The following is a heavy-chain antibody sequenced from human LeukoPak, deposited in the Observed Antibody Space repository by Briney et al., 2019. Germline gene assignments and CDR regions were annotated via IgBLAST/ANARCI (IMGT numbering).Heavy chain of an antibody. J-gene: IGHJ4*02. CDR1: GYTFTGYY. Sequence: ASVRVSCKASGYTFTGYYMHWVRQAPGQGLEWMGWINPNSGGTNYAQKFQGRVTMTRDTSISTAYMELGRLRSDDTAVYYCARVTVRGVMGYWGQGTLVTVSS. D-gene: IGHD3-10*01. CDR3: ARVTVRGVMGY. V-gene: IGHV1-2*02. CDR2: INPNSGGT.